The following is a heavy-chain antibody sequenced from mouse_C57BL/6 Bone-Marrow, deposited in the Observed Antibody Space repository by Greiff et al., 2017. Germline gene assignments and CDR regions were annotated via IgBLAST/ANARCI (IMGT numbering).Heavy chain of an antibody. CDR3: ARRTVVAHYFDY. Sequence: QVQLQQSGAELVRPGTSVKVSCKASGYAFTNYLIEWVKQRPGQGLEWIGVINPGSGGTNYNEQFKGKATLTADKSSSTAYMQLSSLTSEDSAVYFCARRTVVAHYFDYWGQGTTLTVSS. D-gene: IGHD1-1*01. CDR2: INPGSGGT. CDR1: GYAFTNYL. V-gene: IGHV1-54*01. J-gene: IGHJ2*01.